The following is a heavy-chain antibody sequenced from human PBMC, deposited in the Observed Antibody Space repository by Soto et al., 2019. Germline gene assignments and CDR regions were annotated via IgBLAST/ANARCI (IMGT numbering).Heavy chain of an antibody. J-gene: IGHJ3*02. V-gene: IGHV4-34*01. CDR2: INHSGST. CDR1: NGSFSIYY. D-gene: IGHD2-2*01. CDR3: ARDSTRRGACDI. Sequence: SETLSLTCSVYNGSFSIYYWTWIRQPPGKGLEWIGEINHSGSTNYNPSLKSRVTISVDTSKNQFSLKLSSVTAADTAVYYCARDSTRRGACDIWGQGTMVTVSS.